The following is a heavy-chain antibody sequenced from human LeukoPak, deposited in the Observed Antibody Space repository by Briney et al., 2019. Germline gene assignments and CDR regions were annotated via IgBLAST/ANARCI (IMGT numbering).Heavy chain of an antibody. Sequence: GGSLRLSCAASGFTFSDYYMSWIRQAPGKGLERVSYISRSDSTIYYADSVRGRFTISRDNAKSSLYLQMNSLRAEDTAVYYCAREYTSGWFTFVNWGQGTLVTVSS. CDR3: AREYTSGWFTFVN. J-gene: IGHJ4*02. V-gene: IGHV3-11*01. CDR2: ISRSDSTI. CDR1: GFTFSDYY. D-gene: IGHD6-19*01.